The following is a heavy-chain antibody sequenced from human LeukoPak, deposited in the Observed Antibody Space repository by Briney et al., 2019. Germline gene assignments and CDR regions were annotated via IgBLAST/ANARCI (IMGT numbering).Heavy chain of an antibody. CDR2: VNQSGST. D-gene: IGHD3-22*01. Sequence: ASETLSLTCAVYGESFSGFYWTWIRQPPGKGLEWIAEVNQSGSTNYNPSLKSRVTISIDTSKNHFSLKVASVTAADSALYYCARGRSSGYGHLNYRGQGTLVTVSS. CDR3: ARGRSSGYGHLNY. CDR1: GESFSGFY. J-gene: IGHJ4*02. V-gene: IGHV4-34*01.